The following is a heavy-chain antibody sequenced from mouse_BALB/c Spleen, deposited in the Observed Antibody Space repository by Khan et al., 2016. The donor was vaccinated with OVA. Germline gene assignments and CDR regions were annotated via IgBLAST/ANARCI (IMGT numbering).Heavy chain of an antibody. CDR2: IWDGGST. CDR3: ARLEDL. CDR1: GFSLTSYG. J-gene: IGHJ2*01. Sequence: QVQLKESGPGLVAPSQSLSITCTVSGFSLTSYGVHWVRQPPGKGLEWLGVIWDGGSTNYNSALMSRLCISKDNSNNQVFLKMNSLQTYDTAMYYWARLEDLWGQGTTLTVSS. V-gene: IGHV2-9*02.